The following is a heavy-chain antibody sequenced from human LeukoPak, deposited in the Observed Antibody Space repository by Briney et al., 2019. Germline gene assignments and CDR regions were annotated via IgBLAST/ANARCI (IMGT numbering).Heavy chain of an antibody. V-gene: IGHV3-23*01. CDR1: GFTFSSYA. CDR3: AKGTKQELLIRYYFDY. Sequence: PGGSLRLSCAASGFTFSSYAMSWVRQAPGQGLEWVSAISGSGGSTYYADSVKGRFTISRDNSKNTLYLQMNSLRAEDTAVYYCAKGTKQELLIRYYFDYWGQGTLVTVSS. J-gene: IGHJ4*02. CDR2: ISGSGGST. D-gene: IGHD3-10*01.